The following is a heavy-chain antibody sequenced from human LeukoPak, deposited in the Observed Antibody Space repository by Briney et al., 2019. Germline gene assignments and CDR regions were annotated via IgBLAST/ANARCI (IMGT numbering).Heavy chain of an antibody. V-gene: IGHV3-9*01. Sequence: GGSLRLSCAASGFTFDDYAMHWVRQAPGKGLEWVSGISWNSGSIGYADSVKGRFTISRDNSKNTLYLQMNSLRAEDTAVYYCAKEFGSSWSSPGAFDIWGQGTMVTVSS. CDR3: AKEFGSSWSSPGAFDI. CDR2: ISWNSGSI. D-gene: IGHD6-13*01. CDR1: GFTFDDYA. J-gene: IGHJ3*02.